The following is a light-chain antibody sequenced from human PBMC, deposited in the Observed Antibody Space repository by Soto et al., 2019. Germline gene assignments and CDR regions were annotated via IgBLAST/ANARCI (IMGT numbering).Light chain of an antibody. CDR3: QSYDSSLRSYV. CDR1: SSNIGAGYD. J-gene: IGLJ1*01. V-gene: IGLV1-40*01. Sequence: QSVLTQPPSVSGAPGQSGSVSCTWMSSNIGAGYDVHWYRQVPGTAPKLLIYANNSRPSGVPDRFSGSKSGTSASLAITGLQAEDEATYYCQSYDSSLRSYVFGTGTKVTVL. CDR2: ANN.